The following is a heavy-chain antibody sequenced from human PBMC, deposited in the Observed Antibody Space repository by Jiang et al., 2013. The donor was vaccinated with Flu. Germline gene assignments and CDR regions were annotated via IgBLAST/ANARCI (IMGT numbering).Heavy chain of an antibody. CDR3: ARRTMITFGGVRDYYGMDV. Sequence: SGAEVKKPGESLRISCKGSGYSFTSYWISWVRQMPGKGLEWMGRIDPSDSYTNYSPSFQGHVTISADKSISTAYLQWSSLKASDTAMYYCARRTMITFGGVRDYYGMDVWGQRDHGHRLL. J-gene: IGHJ6*04. CDR2: IDPSDSYT. CDR1: GYSFTSYW. D-gene: IGHD3-16*01. V-gene: IGHV5-10-1*01.